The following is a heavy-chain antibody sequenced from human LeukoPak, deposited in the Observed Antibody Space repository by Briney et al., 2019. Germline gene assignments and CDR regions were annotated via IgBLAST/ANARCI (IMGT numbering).Heavy chain of an antibody. CDR3: VGADYDILTGYYIDY. D-gene: IGHD3-9*01. V-gene: IGHV3-48*03. Sequence: GGSLRLSCAASGFTFSSFEMHWVRQAPGKGLEWVSYISSSGDTLYYANSMKGRFTISRDNAKNSLYLQMNSLRAEDTAVYYCVGADYDILTGYYIDYWGQGTLVTVSS. J-gene: IGHJ4*02. CDR1: GFTFSSFE. CDR2: ISSSGDTL.